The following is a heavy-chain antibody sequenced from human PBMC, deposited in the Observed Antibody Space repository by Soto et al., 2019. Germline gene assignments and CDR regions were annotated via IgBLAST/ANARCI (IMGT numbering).Heavy chain of an antibody. CDR3: ARERGPAASLYYYYGMDV. J-gene: IGHJ6*02. CDR1: GFTFSSYG. CDR2: IWYDGSNK. V-gene: IGHV3-33*01. D-gene: IGHD2-2*01. Sequence: QVQLVESGGGVVQPGRSLRLSCAASGFTFSSYGMHWVRQAPGKGLEWVAVIWYDGSNKYYADSVKGRFTISRDNSKNPLYLQMNSLRAEDTAVYYCARERGPAASLYYYYGMDVWGQGTTVTVSS.